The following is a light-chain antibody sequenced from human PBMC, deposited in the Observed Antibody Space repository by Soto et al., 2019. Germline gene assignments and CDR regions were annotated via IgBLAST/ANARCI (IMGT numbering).Light chain of an antibody. CDR2: AAS. Sequence: DIQMTQSPSSLSASMGDRVTITCRASQSINTFLTWYQQQPGRAPKLLIYAASTLQSGVPSRFSGSGSGRDFNLTISSLQPEDFVIYSCQQTYSIPWTFGPGTQVEIK. J-gene: IGKJ1*01. CDR3: QQTYSIPWT. CDR1: QSINTF. V-gene: IGKV1-39*01.